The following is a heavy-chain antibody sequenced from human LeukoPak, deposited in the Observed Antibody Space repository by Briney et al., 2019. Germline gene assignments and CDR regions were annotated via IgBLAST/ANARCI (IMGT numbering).Heavy chain of an antibody. Sequence: SETLSLTCSISGDSFTRSTYYWGWIRQTPRKGLEWIATMYHRGSRYYNPSLESRVTMSIDANRFSLKLRSVTATDSGVYYCARLPGLYSSYFDKWGRGALVIVSS. CDR1: GDSFTRSTYY. V-gene: IGHV4-39*02. CDR3: ARLPGLYSSYFDK. CDR2: MYHRGSR. D-gene: IGHD2-21*01. J-gene: IGHJ4*02.